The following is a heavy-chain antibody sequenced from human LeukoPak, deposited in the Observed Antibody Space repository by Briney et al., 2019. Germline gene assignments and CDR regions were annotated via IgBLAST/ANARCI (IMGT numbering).Heavy chain of an antibody. D-gene: IGHD5-18*01. V-gene: IGHV3-7*01. J-gene: IGHJ4*02. CDR2: IKQNGSEK. Sequence: GGSLRLSCAASGFTFSSYWMSWVRQAPGKGLEWVANIKQNGSEKYYVDSVKGRFTISRDNAKNSLYLQMNSLRAEDTAVYYCARDTGGGYSCYDCWGQGTLVTVSS. CDR1: GFTFSSYW. CDR3: ARDTGGGYSCYDC.